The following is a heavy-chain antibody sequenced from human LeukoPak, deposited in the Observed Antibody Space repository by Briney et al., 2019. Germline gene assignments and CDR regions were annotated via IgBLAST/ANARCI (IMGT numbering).Heavy chain of an antibody. V-gene: IGHV1-69*13. J-gene: IGHJ4*02. D-gene: IGHD3-22*01. Sequence: SVKVSCKASGYTFTNYYIHWVRQAPGQGLEWMGGIIPIFGTANYAQKFQGRVTITADESTSTAYMELSSLRSEDTAVYYCASRKGYYYDSSGYYYSRFDYWGQGTLVTVSS. CDR2: IIPIFGTA. CDR1: GYTFTNYY. CDR3: ASRKGYYYDSSGYYYSRFDY.